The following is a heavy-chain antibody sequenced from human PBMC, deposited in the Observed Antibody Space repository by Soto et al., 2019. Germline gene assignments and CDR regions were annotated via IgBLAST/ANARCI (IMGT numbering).Heavy chain of an antibody. CDR2: ISGSGGST. CDR3: AKVGMTTVNYYFYGMDV. Sequence: GGSLRLSCAASGFTFSGYAMSWVRQAPGKGLEWVSAISGSGGSTYYAASVKGRFTISRDNSKNTRYLQWNSLRAEDTAVYYCAKVGMTTVNYYFYGMDVWGQGTTVTVSS. D-gene: IGHD4-4*01. J-gene: IGHJ6*02. V-gene: IGHV3-23*01. CDR1: GFTFSGYA.